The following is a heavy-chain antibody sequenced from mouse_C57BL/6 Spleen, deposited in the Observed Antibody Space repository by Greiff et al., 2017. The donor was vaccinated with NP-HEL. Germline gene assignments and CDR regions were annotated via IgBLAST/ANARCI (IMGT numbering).Heavy chain of an antibody. J-gene: IGHJ4*01. V-gene: IGHV1-52*01. Sequence: VQLQQPGAELVRPGSSVKLSCKASGYTFTSYWMHWVKQRPIQGLEWIGNIDPSDSETHYNQKFKDKATLTVDKSSSTAYMQLSSLTSEDSAVYYCARLYSNYEAMDYWGQGTSVTVSS. CDR1: GYTFTSYW. CDR3: ARLYSNYEAMDY. CDR2: IDPSDSET. D-gene: IGHD2-5*01.